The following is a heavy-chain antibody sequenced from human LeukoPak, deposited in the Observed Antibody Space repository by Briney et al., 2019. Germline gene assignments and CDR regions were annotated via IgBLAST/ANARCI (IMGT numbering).Heavy chain of an antibody. Sequence: GGSLRLSCVASGFTFSSYSMSWVRQAPGKGLEWVSVIYSGGITHYADSVKGRITISRDNSKNTLYLQVNSLRAEDTAVYYCARHHGSGSYVFDIWGQGTMVTVSS. D-gene: IGHD3-10*01. CDR1: GFTFSSYS. V-gene: IGHV3-66*04. J-gene: IGHJ3*02. CDR3: ARHHGSGSYVFDI. CDR2: IYSGGIT.